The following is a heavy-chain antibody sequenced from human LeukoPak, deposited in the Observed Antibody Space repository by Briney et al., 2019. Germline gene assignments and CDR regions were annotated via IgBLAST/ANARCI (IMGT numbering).Heavy chain of an antibody. CDR2: VYHCGIN. CDR3: ARPDYLRYCSGNSCRSPLDAFDI. Sequence: SETLSLTCTVSGDSLNSCYWQWIPPPPRKGREDIGWVYHCGINRLNHSLKSEVTIPVDKSKNQFFLQLRSVTAADTAVYYCARPDYLRYCSGNSCRSPLDAFDIWGGGTMVTVSS. J-gene: IGHJ3*02. D-gene: IGHD2-15*01. V-gene: IGHV4-59*08. CDR1: GDSLNSCY.